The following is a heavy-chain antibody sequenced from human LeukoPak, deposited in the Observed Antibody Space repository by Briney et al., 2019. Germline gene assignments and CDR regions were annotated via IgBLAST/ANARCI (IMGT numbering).Heavy chain of an antibody. Sequence: GGSLRLSCAASGFTFSSYWMSWVRQAPGKGLEWVANIKQDGREKYYVDSVKGRFTISRDNAKNSLYLQMNSLRAEDTAVYYCARVGRYGDKAFDYWGQGTLVTVSS. V-gene: IGHV3-7*01. CDR1: GFTFSSYW. CDR3: ARVGRYGDKAFDY. J-gene: IGHJ4*02. CDR2: IKQDGREK. D-gene: IGHD4-17*01.